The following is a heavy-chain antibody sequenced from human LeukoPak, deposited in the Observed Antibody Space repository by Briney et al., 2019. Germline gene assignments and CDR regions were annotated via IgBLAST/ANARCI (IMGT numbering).Heavy chain of an antibody. V-gene: IGHV3-33*01. D-gene: IGHD3-10*01. CDR2: IWHDESKK. Sequence: GGSLRLSCAAPGFTFSSYGMPWGRQAPGKGLEWVAVIWHDESKKYYADSVEGRFTISRDTSKNTLYLQMNSLRVEDTAVYYCARDVTLGASGSYYNLPYWGQGTLVTVSS. CDR3: ARDVTLGASGSYYNLPY. J-gene: IGHJ4*02. CDR1: GFTFSSYG.